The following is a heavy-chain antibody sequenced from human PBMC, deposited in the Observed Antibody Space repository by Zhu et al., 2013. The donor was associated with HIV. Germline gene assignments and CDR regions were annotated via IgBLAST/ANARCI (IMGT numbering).Heavy chain of an antibody. CDR3: ARVFHLAARLDYMDV. Sequence: QVQLVQSGAEVKKPGASVKVSCKASGYSFTSYGISWVRQAPGQGLEWMGWISAYSGNTNYAQKLQGRVTMTTDTSTSTAYMELSSLRSEDTAVYYCARVFHLAARLDYMDVWGKGTTVTVSS. V-gene: IGHV1-18*01. J-gene: IGHJ6*03. CDR2: ISAYSGNT. CDR1: GYSFTSYG. D-gene: IGHD6-6*01.